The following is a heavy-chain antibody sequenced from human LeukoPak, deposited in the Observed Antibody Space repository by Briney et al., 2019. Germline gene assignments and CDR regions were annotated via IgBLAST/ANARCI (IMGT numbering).Heavy chain of an antibody. J-gene: IGHJ6*02. CDR1: GGSISSSY. CDR2: IYASGSS. CDR3: ARVVTIVVVPAAMDV. D-gene: IGHD2-2*01. Sequence: SETLSLTCNVSGGSISSSYSSWIRQPAGKGLEWIGRIYASGSSNYNPSLKSRVTISVDTSKNQFSLKLSSVTAADTAVYYCARVVTIVVVPAAMDVWGQGTTVTVSS. V-gene: IGHV4-4*07.